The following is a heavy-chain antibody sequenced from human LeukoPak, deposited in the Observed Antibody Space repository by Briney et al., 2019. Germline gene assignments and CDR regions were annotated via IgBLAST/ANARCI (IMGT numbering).Heavy chain of an antibody. CDR2: INPNSGGT. D-gene: IGHD3-10*01. CDR1: GYTFTGYY. V-gene: IGHV1-2*02. J-gene: IGHJ4*02. Sequence: ASVKVSSKASGYTFTGYYMHWVRQAPGQGLEWMGWINPNSGGTNYAQKFQGRVTMTRDTSISTAYMELRSLRSDDTAVYYCARVGLLWFGELFQPSDYWGQGTLVTVSS. CDR3: ARVGLLWFGELFQPSDY.